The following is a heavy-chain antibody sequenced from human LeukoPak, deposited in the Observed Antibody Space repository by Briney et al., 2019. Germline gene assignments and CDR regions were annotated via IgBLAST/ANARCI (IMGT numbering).Heavy chain of an antibody. CDR3: ARGFCSSTSCYTPWGPRYFDY. D-gene: IGHD2-2*02. J-gene: IGHJ4*02. CDR1: GGSFSGYY. CDR2: INHSGST. V-gene: IGHV4-34*01. Sequence: PSETLSLTCAVYGGSFSGYYWSWIRQPPGKGLEWIGEINHSGSTNYNPSLKSRVTISVDTSKNQFSLKLSSVTAADTAVYYCARGFCSSTSCYTPWGPRYFDYWGQGTLVTVSS.